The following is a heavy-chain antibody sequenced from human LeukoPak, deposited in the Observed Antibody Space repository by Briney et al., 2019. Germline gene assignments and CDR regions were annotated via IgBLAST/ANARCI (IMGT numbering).Heavy chain of an antibody. CDR3: AKDPNSSGWHERLIDY. V-gene: IGHV3-43D*04. CDR2: ISWTGDST. Sequence: GGSLRLSCTASGFTFDDYAMHWVRQAPGKGLEWVSLISWTGDSTYYADSVKGRFTISRDNSKNTLYLQMNSLRAEDTAVYYCAKDPNSSGWHERLIDYWGQGTLVTVSS. D-gene: IGHD6-19*01. CDR1: GFTFDDYA. J-gene: IGHJ4*02.